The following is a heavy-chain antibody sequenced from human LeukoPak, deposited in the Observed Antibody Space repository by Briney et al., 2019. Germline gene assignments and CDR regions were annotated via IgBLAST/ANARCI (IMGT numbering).Heavy chain of an antibody. Sequence: GGSLRLSCAASGITVSGAWMHWVRQAPGKGLVWVSRINGGGSFRRYANSVKGRFTISRDNAKNTLFLQMDSLRAEDTAVYYCARVSGPGMNEYYHLWGQGTLVTVSS. CDR3: ARVSGPGMNEYYHL. CDR2: INGGGSFR. D-gene: IGHD3-10*01. V-gene: IGHV3-74*01. J-gene: IGHJ1*01. CDR1: GITVSGAW.